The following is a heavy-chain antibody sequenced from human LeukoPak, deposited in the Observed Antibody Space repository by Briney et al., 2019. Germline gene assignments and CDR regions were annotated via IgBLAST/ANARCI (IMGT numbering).Heavy chain of an antibody. CDR1: GYTFTMCY. CDR3: ARDVNGGKPREALNYFDY. Sequence: ASVKLSCKASGYTFTMCYIHWVRQAPGQGLEWMGVINPSDGATTYAQRFQGSITMTRDMSTTTVYMDQRSLRSEDTAVYYCARDVNGGKPREALNYFDYWGQGTLVTVSS. J-gene: IGHJ4*02. CDR2: INPSDGAT. D-gene: IGHD2-15*01. V-gene: IGHV1-46*01.